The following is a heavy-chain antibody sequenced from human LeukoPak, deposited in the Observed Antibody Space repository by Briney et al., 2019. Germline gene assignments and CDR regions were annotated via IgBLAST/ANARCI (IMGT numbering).Heavy chain of an antibody. CDR3: ARSYRSGSYWGRWFDP. J-gene: IGHJ5*02. CDR2: IIPIFGTA. D-gene: IGHD3-10*01. Sequence: ASVKVSCKASGGTFSSYAISWVRQAPGQGLEWMGGIIPIFGTANYAQKFQGRVTITADESTSTAYMELSSLRSEDTAVYYCARSYRSGSYWGRWFDPWGQGTLVTVSS. CDR1: GGTFSSYA. V-gene: IGHV1-69*13.